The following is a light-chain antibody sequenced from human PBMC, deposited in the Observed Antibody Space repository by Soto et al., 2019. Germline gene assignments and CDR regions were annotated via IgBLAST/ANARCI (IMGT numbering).Light chain of an antibody. J-gene: IGLJ1*01. CDR1: SGDIGSYNR. V-gene: IGLV2-14*01. Sequence: QSALTQPASVSGSPGQSIIISCTGTSGDIGSYNRVSWYQQHPGKAPKLIIYEVTDRPSGVSNRFSGSKSGNTTSLTISGLQAEDEAEYYCSSYTNINTGACVFGTGTKVTVL. CDR3: SSYTNINTGACV. CDR2: EVT.